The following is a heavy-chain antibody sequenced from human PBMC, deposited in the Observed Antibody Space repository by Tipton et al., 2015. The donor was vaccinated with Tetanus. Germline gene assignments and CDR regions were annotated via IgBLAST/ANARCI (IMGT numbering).Heavy chain of an antibody. Sequence: GSLRLSCAASGFNFSDSAMNWVRQAPGKGLEWVSSISNSGSHMYYAESVRGRFTISRDNSKNTLYLQMNSLRAEDTAVYYCARDSDDSSGYYYYYYGMDVWGQGTTVTVSS. V-gene: IGHV3-21*04. D-gene: IGHD3-22*01. CDR1: GFNFSDSA. CDR2: ISNSGSHM. J-gene: IGHJ6*02. CDR3: ARDSDDSSGYYYYYYGMDV.